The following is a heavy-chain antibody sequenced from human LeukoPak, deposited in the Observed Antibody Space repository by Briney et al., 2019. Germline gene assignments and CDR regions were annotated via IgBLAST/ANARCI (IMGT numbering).Heavy chain of an antibody. CDR1: GGSISSGDYY. J-gene: IGHJ6*03. CDR3: ARQMYRAPLGYYYMDV. CDR2: IYYSGST. Sequence: RTSETLSLTCTVSGGSISSGDYYWSWIRQPPGKGLEWIGYIYYSGSTYYNPSLKSRVTISVDTSKNQFSLKLSSVAAADTAVYYCARQMYRAPLGYYYMDVWGKGTTVTVSS. D-gene: IGHD1-26*01. V-gene: IGHV4-30-4*01.